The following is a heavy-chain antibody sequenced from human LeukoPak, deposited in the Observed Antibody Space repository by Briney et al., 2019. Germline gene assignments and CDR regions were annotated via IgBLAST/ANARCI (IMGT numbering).Heavy chain of an antibody. D-gene: IGHD4-11*01. Sequence: ASVKVSCKASGYTFTSYYMHWVRQAPRQGLEWMGIINPSGGSTSYAQKFQGRVTMTRDMSTSTVYMELSSLRSEDTAVYYCARDRNLWPFDYWGQGTLVTVSS. J-gene: IGHJ4*02. CDR2: INPSGGST. CDR3: ARDRNLWPFDY. CDR1: GYTFTSYY. V-gene: IGHV1-46*01.